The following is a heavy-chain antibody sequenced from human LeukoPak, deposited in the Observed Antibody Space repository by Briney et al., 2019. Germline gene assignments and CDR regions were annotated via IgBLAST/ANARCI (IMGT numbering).Heavy chain of an antibody. CDR2: INHSGST. CDR1: GGSFSGYY. V-gene: IGHV4-34*01. Sequence: PSETLSLTCAVYGGSFSGYYWSWIRQPPGKGLEWIGEINHSGSTNYNPSLKSRVTISVDTSKNQFSLKLSSVTAADTAVYYCARGHYDFWSGYYSGSNWFDPWGQGTLVTVSS. CDR3: ARGHYDFWSGYYSGSNWFDP. D-gene: IGHD3-3*01. J-gene: IGHJ5*02.